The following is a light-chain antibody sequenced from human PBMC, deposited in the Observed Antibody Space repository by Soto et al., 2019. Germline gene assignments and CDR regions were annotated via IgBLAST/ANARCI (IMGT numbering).Light chain of an antibody. Sequence: QSVLTQPPSASGSPGQSVTISCTGTSSDVGGYNFVSWYQQHPGKAPKLMIYDVTERPSGVPDRLSGAKSGNTASLTVSGLQEDEDEAYYCSTYSSSNMPVLFGGGTKLTVL. V-gene: IGLV2-8*01. CDR3: STYSSSNMPVL. J-gene: IGLJ2*01. CDR1: SSDVGGYNF. CDR2: DVT.